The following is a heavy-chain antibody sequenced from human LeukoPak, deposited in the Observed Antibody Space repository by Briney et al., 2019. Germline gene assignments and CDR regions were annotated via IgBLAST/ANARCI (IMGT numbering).Heavy chain of an antibody. CDR2: ISGSGGST. Sequence: GGSLRLSCAASGFTFSSYAMSWVRQAPGKGLEWVSAISGSGGSTYYADSVKGRFTISRDNSKNTLYLQMNSLRAEDTAVYYCASERFQNYYDSSGYFDYWGQGTLVTVSS. J-gene: IGHJ4*02. CDR3: ASERFQNYYDSSGYFDY. V-gene: IGHV3-23*01. D-gene: IGHD3-22*01. CDR1: GFTFSSYA.